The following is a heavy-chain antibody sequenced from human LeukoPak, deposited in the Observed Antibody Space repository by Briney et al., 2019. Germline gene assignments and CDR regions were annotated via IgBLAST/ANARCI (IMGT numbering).Heavy chain of an antibody. D-gene: IGHD2-2*01. CDR1: GFTVSSNY. CDR2: LYSGGST. V-gene: IGHV3-66*04. CDR3: ARHRGYCSSTSCYPYYFDY. Sequence: GGSLRLSCAASGFTVSSNYMSWVRQAPGKGLEGVSVLYSGGSTYYADSVKGRFTISRDNSKNTLYLLMNSLRAEDTAVYYCARHRGYCSSTSCYPYYFDYWGQGTLVTVSS. J-gene: IGHJ4*02.